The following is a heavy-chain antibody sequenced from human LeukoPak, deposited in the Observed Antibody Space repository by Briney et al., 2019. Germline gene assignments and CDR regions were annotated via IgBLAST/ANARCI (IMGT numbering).Heavy chain of an antibody. CDR3: TRDRNDYGDPDAFDI. D-gene: IGHD4-17*01. Sequence: PGGSLKLSCAASGVTFSDFAMNWVRQAPGKGLEWVSSITRVSTYIYYAESVQGRFTISRDNHKDLLYLQLNSLRGDDTGIYYCTRDRNDYGDPDAFDIWGQGTVVTVSS. CDR2: ITRVSTYI. J-gene: IGHJ3*02. V-gene: IGHV3-21*01. CDR1: GVTFSDFA.